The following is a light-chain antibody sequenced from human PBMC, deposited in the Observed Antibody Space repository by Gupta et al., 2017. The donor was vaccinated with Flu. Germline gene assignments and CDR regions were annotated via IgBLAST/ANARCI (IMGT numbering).Light chain of an antibody. CDR1: SCDIRQNF. Sequence: QSVLTQPPSVSGTPGQKVTISCSGSSCDIRQNFVNWFKHVPGKAPKLLIYDDSKRSSGVPERFSGSKSGTSGTLAISGLQTEDEGDYYCGAWGNGPNEDVFGSGTKVTVL. J-gene: IGLJ1*01. CDR3: GAWGNGPNEDV. V-gene: IGLV1-44*01. CDR2: DDS.